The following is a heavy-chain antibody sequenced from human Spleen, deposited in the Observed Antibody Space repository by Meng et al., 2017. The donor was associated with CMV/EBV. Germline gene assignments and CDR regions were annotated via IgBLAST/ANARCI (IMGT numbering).Heavy chain of an antibody. J-gene: IGHJ4*02. V-gene: IGHV1-69*05. CDR2: IIPIFGTA. Sequence: ASGGTFSSYAISWVRQAPGQGLEWMGGIIPIFGTANYAQKFQGRDTITTDESTSTAYMELSSLRSEETAVYYCASGRRYSYGYSVDYWGQGTLVTVSS. D-gene: IGHD5-18*01. CDR1: GGTFSSYA. CDR3: ASGRRYSYGYSVDY.